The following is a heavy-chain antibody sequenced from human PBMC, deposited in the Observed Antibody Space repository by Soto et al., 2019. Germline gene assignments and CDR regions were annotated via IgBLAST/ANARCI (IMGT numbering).Heavy chain of an antibody. Sequence: SVKVSCKVSGYTLTELSMHWVRQAPGKGLEWMGGFDPEDGETIYAQKFQGRVTMTEDTSTDTAYMELSSLRSEDTAVYYCATAPNYYDSSGYRIFDYWGQGTLVTVSS. V-gene: IGHV1-24*01. CDR2: FDPEDGET. D-gene: IGHD3-22*01. CDR3: ATAPNYYDSSGYRIFDY. CDR1: GYTLTELS. J-gene: IGHJ4*02.